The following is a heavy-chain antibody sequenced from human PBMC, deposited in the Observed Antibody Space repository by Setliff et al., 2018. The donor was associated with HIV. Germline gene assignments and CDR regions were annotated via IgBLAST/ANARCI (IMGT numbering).Heavy chain of an antibody. Sequence: SETLSLTCTVSGSPISSDYYWGWLRQSPGKGPEWIGSIHHSGGAYYNPSLRSRVTMSVDTSKNQLSLRLTSMTAADAAVYYCARPYISSSLSTPFDNWGQETLVTSPQ. J-gene: IGHJ4*02. CDR2: IHHSGGA. V-gene: IGHV4-38-2*02. CDR3: ARPYISSSLSTPFDN. D-gene: IGHD6-13*01. CDR1: GSPISSDYY.